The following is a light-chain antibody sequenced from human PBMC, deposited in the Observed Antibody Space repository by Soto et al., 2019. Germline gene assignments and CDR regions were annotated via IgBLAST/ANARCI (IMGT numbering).Light chain of an antibody. Sequence: DIQMTQSPSTLSASVGDRVTITCRASQSISSWLAWYQQKPGKAPKLLVDSVSNLDSGVPSRFSGSGSGTDFTLTISSLQPDDFATYYCQQFSSYSRTFGQGTKVEMK. CDR3: QQFSSYSRT. V-gene: IGKV1-5*01. CDR2: SVS. J-gene: IGKJ1*01. CDR1: QSISSW.